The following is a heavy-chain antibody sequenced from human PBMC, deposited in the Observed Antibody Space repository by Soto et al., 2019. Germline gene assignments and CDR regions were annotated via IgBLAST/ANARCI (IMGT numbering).Heavy chain of an antibody. J-gene: IGHJ6*02. V-gene: IGHV1-69*01. D-gene: IGHD3-10*01. CDR1: GGTFSSYA. CDR3: AGGGPPGVGKRYLGSGIFGTSGMDV. Sequence: QVQLVQSGAEVKKPGSSVKVSCKASGGTFSSYAISWVRQAPGQGLEWMGGIIPIFGTANYAQKFQGRVTITADESTSTAYRGRGSRRSEDTAVYYCAGGGPPGVGKRYLGSGIFGTSGMDVGGQGPTVTVSS. CDR2: IIPIFGTA.